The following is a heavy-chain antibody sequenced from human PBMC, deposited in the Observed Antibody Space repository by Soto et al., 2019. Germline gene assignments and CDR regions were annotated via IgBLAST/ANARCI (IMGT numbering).Heavy chain of an antibody. Sequence: GASVKVSCKASGGTFSSYTISWVRQAPGQGLEWMGRIIPILGIANYAQKFQGRVAITADKSTSTAYMELSSLRSEDTAVYYCARGQRSGSYDWFDPWGQGTLVTVSS. CDR3: ARGQRSGSYDWFDP. V-gene: IGHV1-69*02. CDR1: GGTFSSYT. CDR2: IIPILGIA. D-gene: IGHD3-10*01. J-gene: IGHJ5*02.